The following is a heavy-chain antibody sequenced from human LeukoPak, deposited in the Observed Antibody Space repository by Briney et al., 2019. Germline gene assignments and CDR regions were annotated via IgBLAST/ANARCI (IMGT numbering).Heavy chain of an antibody. D-gene: IGHD6-19*01. Sequence: PGTSLRLSCAASGFTFSRHPMHWVRQAPGKGLEWVAVIVYDGSEKYYKESVKGRFTISRDNSKNTLYLQMDSLRPEDTAVYYCAKDPRTEAVSGIFYFDYWGQGTLLTVSS. J-gene: IGHJ4*02. V-gene: IGHV3-30*04. CDR2: IVYDGSEK. CDR1: GFTFSRHP. CDR3: AKDPRTEAVSGIFYFDY.